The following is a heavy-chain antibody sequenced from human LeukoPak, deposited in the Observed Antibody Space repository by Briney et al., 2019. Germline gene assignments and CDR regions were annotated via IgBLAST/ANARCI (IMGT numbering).Heavy chain of an antibody. Sequence: ASVKVSCKASGYTFTGYYMHWLRQAPGQGPEWMGWINPNSGVTNYAQKFQGRVTMTRDTSISTAYMELSRLRSDDTAVYYCARQHHSYYYMDVWGKGTTVTVSS. CDR3: ARQHHSYYYMDV. V-gene: IGHV1-2*02. CDR1: GYTFTGYY. D-gene: IGHD2-21*01. J-gene: IGHJ6*03. CDR2: INPNSGVT.